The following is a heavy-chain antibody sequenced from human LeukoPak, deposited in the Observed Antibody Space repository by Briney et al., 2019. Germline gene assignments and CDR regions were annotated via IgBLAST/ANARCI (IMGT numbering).Heavy chain of an antibody. D-gene: IGHD6-13*01. CDR1: GGSISSSSPYY. Sequence: PSETLSLTCTVSGGSISSSSPYYWGWIRQPPGKGLEWIGSIYYSGSTYYNPSLKSRVTISVDTSKHQFSLKVDSVTATDTAMYYCARQAIAAAELDYWGQGTLITVSS. CDR2: IYYSGST. CDR3: ARQAIAAAELDY. V-gene: IGHV4-39*01. J-gene: IGHJ4*02.